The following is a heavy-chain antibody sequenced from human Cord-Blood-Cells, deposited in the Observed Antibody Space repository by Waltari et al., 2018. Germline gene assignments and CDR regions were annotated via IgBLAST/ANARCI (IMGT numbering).Heavy chain of an antibody. CDR3: ARVVSGMVATYYFDY. CDR1: GFTFSSYA. Sequence: GFTFSSYAMHWVRQAPGKGLEWVAVISYDGSNKYYADSVKGRFTISRDNSKNTLYLQMNSLRAEDTAVYYCARVVSGMVATYYFDYWGQGTLVTVSS. CDR2: ISYDGSNK. J-gene: IGHJ4*02. D-gene: IGHD5-12*01. V-gene: IGHV3-30-3*01.